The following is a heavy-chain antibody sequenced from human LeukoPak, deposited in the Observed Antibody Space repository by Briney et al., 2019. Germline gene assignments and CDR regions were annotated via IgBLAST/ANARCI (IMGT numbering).Heavy chain of an antibody. Sequence: ASVKVSCKASGGTFSSYAISWVRQAPGQGLEWMGRIDPNSGVTNYAQKFQGRVTMTRDTSLSTAYMDLSSLRSDDTAVYYCARGYYESSGTFDYWGQGTLVTVSS. CDR2: IDPNSGVT. V-gene: IGHV1-2*06. D-gene: IGHD3-22*01. CDR1: GGTFSSYA. J-gene: IGHJ4*02. CDR3: ARGYYESSGTFDY.